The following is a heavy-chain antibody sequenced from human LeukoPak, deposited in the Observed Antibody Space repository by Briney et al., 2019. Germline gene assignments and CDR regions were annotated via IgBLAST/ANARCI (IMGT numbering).Heavy chain of an antibody. V-gene: IGHV3-66*01. CDR3: ARSRDFWSGYYHNWFDP. Sequence: GSLRLSCAASGFTVSSKYMSWVRQAPGKGLEWVSVIYSGGSTYYADSVKGRFTISRDNSKNTLYLQMNSLRAEDTAVYYCARSRDFWSGYYHNWFDPWGQGTLVTVSS. CDR2: IYSGGST. J-gene: IGHJ5*02. CDR1: GFTVSSKY. D-gene: IGHD3-3*01.